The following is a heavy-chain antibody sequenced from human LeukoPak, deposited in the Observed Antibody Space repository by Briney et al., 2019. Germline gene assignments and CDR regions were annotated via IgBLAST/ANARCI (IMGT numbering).Heavy chain of an antibody. D-gene: IGHD2-2*01. J-gene: IGHJ4*02. Sequence: GGSLRLSCAASGFTFSSYAMHWVRQAPGKGLEWVAVISYDGSNKYYADSVKGRFTISRDNSKNTLYLQMNSLRAEDTAVYYCARDSLAGEEYQLPKDWGQGTLVTVSS. CDR3: ARDSLAGEEYQLPKD. CDR1: GFTFSSYA. CDR2: ISYDGSNK. V-gene: IGHV3-30*01.